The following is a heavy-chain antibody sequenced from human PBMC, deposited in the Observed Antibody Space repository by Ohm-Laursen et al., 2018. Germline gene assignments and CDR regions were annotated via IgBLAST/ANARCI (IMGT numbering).Heavy chain of an antibody. Sequence: SLRLSCTASGFTVSSNYMSWVRQAPGKGLEWVAAIWYDGSNKYYADSVKGRFTISRDNAKNSLYLQMNSLRAEDTAVYYCARDSEVRYYYYGMDVWGQGTTVTVSS. D-gene: IGHD3-10*01. V-gene: IGHV3-33*08. J-gene: IGHJ6*02. CDR2: IWYDGSNK. CDR1: GFTVSSNY. CDR3: ARDSEVRYYYYGMDV.